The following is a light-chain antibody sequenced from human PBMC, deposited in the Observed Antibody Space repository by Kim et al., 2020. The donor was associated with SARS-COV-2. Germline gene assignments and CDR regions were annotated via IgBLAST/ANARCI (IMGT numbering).Light chain of an antibody. CDR1: SGSIASTY. V-gene: IGLV6-57*03. Sequence: GKTVTIPCTRSSGSIASTYVQWYQQRPGSAPTTVIYEDNQRPSGVPDRFSGSIDSSSNSASLTISGLKTEDEADYFCQSYDDSNQVFGGGTKLTVL. CDR2: EDN. J-gene: IGLJ3*02. CDR3: QSYDDSNQV.